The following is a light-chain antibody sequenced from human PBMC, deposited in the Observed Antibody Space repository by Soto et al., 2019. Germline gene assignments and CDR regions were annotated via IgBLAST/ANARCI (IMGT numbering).Light chain of an antibody. CDR1: QSISGY. CDR3: QQYNAYPWT. Sequence: DIQMTQSPSTLSASVGDRVTITCRSSQSISGYLAWYQQKPGKARKVLIDDASSLESGVPSRFSGSASGTEFTLTISSLQPDDFATYYCQQYNAYPWTSG. J-gene: IGKJ1*01. CDR2: DAS. V-gene: IGKV1-5*01.